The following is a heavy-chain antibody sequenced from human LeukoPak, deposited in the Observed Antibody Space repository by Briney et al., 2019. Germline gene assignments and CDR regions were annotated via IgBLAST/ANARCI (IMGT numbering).Heavy chain of an antibody. D-gene: IGHD3-10*01. J-gene: IGHJ4*02. CDR3: AAGRFGELFGFDY. CDR2: IVVGSGNT. V-gene: IGHV1-58*02. CDR1: GFTFTSSA. Sequence: VASVKVSCKASGFTFTSSAMQWVRQARGQRLEWIGWIVVGSGNTNYAQTFQERVTITRDMSTSTAYMELSSLRSEDTAVYYCAAGRFGELFGFDYWGQGTLVTVSS.